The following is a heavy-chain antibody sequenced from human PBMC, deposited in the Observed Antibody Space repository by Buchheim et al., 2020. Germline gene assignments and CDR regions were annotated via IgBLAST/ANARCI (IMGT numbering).Heavy chain of an antibody. J-gene: IGHJ5*02. Sequence: EVQVLESGGGLVQPGGSLRLSCAASGFTFSSYGMSWVRQGPGKGLEWVSSISHSGDTAYYADSVKGRFTISRDNSQSTLYLQMNSLSAEDTALDYCAMYPVAYVSGGYWFDPWGQGTL. V-gene: IGHV3-23*01. CDR3: AMYPVAYVSGGYWFDP. D-gene: IGHD6-19*01. CDR1: GFTFSSYG. CDR2: ISHSGDTA.